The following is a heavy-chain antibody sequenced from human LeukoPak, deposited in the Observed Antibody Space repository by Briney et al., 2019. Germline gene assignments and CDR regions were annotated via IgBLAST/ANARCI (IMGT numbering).Heavy chain of an antibody. D-gene: IGHD1-26*01. CDR1: GFTFGDYA. CDR3: TRASYAGSYYTYYFDY. V-gene: IGHV3-49*04. J-gene: IGHJ4*02. Sequence: QAGGSLRLSCTTSGFTFGDYAMSWVRRAPGKGLEWVGFIKSKAYSGTTEYAASVKGRFTISRDDSKSIAYLQMSGLKTEDTALYYCTRASYAGSYYTYYFDYWGQGTLVAVSS. CDR2: IKSKAYSGTT.